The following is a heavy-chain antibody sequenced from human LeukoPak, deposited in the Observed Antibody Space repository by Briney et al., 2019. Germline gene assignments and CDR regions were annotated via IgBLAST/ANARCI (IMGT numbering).Heavy chain of an antibody. J-gene: IGHJ4*02. D-gene: IGHD4-17*01. V-gene: IGHV1-24*01. CDR2: FDPEDGET. Sequence: ASVKVSCKVSGYTLTELSMHWVRQAPGKGLEWMGGFDPEDGETIYARKFQGRVTMTEDTSTDTAYMELSSLRSEDTAVYYCATDRVLDDYGDYVFDYWGQGTLVTVSS. CDR3: ATDRVLDDYGDYVFDY. CDR1: GYTLTELS.